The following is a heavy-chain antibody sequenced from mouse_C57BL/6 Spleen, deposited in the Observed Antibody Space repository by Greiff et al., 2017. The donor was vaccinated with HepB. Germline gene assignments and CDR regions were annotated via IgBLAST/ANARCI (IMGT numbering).Heavy chain of an antibody. CDR2: IYPGDGDT. Sequence: VQLQQSGPELVKPGASVKISCKASGYAFSSSWMNWVKQRPGKGLEWIGRIYPGDGDTNYNGKFKGKATLTADKSSSTAYMQLSSLTSEDSAVYFCARSSNYAFAYWGQGTLVTVSA. CDR1: GYAFSSSW. D-gene: IGHD2-5*01. V-gene: IGHV1-82*01. J-gene: IGHJ3*01. CDR3: ARSSNYAFAY.